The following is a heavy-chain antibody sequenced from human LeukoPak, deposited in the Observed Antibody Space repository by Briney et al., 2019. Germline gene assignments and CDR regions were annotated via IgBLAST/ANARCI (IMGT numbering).Heavy chain of an antibody. Sequence: PGGSLRLSCAASGFTFSSYAMSWVRQAPGKGLEWVSAISGSDGSTYYADSVKGRFTISRDNAKNSLYLQMNSLRAEDTAVYYCARDESTYYGSGSYVDYWGQGTLVTVSS. V-gene: IGHV3-23*01. J-gene: IGHJ4*02. D-gene: IGHD3-10*01. CDR2: ISGSDGST. CDR1: GFTFSSYA. CDR3: ARDESTYYGSGSYVDY.